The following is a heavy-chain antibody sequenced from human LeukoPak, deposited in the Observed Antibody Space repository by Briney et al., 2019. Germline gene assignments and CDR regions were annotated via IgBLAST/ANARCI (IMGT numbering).Heavy chain of an antibody. V-gene: IGHV4-39*07. CDR1: GGSISSSSYY. J-gene: IGHJ4*02. D-gene: IGHD3-10*01. CDR3: ARQRGYYGSGSLFDY. CDR2: IYYSGST. Sequence: SGTLSLTCTVSGGSISSSSYYWGWIRQPPGKGLEWIGSIYYSGSTYYNPSLKSRVTISVDTSKNQFSLKLSSVTAADTAVYYCARQRGYYGSGSLFDYWGQGTLVTVSS.